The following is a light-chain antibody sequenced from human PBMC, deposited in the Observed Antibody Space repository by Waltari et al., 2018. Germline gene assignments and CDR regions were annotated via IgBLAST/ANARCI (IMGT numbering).Light chain of an antibody. CDR2: VAS. CDR3: QQYGSSPPIT. V-gene: IGKV3-20*01. Sequence: EIVLTQSPGTLSLSPGERATLSCRASQSVSSRYLVWYQHKPGQAPRLLIYVASSRATGITDRLSGSGSGTDFTLTISRLEPEDFAVYYCQQYGSSPPITFGQGTRLEIK. CDR1: QSVSSRY. J-gene: IGKJ5*01.